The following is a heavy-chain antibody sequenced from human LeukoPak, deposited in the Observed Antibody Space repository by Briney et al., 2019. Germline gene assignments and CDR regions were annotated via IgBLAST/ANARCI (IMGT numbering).Heavy chain of an antibody. CDR2: IRSKANSYAT. J-gene: IGHJ3*02. CDR3: TTAYSSSWYDAFDI. V-gene: IGHV3-73*01. D-gene: IGHD6-13*01. Sequence: GGSLRLSCAASGFTFSGSAMHWVRQASGKGLEWVGRIRSKANSYATAYAASVKGRFTISRDDSKNTAYLQMNSLKTEDTAVYYCTTAYSSSWYDAFDIWGQGTMVTVSS. CDR1: GFTFSGSA.